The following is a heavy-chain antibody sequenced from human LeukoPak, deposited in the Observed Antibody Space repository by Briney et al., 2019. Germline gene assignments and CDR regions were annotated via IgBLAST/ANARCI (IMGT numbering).Heavy chain of an antibody. Sequence: PGGSLRLSCAASGFTFSSFEMNWVRQAPGRGLEWLSHISTSGSTKYYANSVKGRFTISRDNSKNTLYLQMNSLRAEDTAVYYCAKDRESYYCINTNCYLDYWGQGTLVTVSS. V-gene: IGHV3-48*03. CDR3: AKDRESYYCINTNCYLDY. D-gene: IGHD2-2*01. J-gene: IGHJ4*02. CDR2: ISTSGSTK. CDR1: GFTFSSFE.